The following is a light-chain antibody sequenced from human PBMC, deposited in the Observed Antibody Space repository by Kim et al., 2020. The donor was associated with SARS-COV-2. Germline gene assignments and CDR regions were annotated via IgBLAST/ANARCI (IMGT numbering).Light chain of an antibody. CDR1: SRRIYY. Sequence: ALGTTVRITCQGDSRRIYYASWYQQKPGQAPVLVIYGKNNRPSGIPDRFSGSSSGNTASLTITGAQAEDEADYYCNSRDSSGNHWVFGGGTQLTVL. V-gene: IGLV3-19*01. CDR3: NSRDSSGNHWV. CDR2: GKN. J-gene: IGLJ3*02.